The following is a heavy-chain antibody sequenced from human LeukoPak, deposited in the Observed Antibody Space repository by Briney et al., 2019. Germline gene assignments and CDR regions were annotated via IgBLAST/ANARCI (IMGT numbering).Heavy chain of an antibody. J-gene: IGHJ6*02. CDR2: ISSSGSTI. D-gene: IGHD3-10*01. CDR3: ARELLWFGESRYYYYGMDV. Sequence: GGSLRLSCAASGFTFSDYYMSWIRQAPGKGLEWVSYISSSGSTIYYADSVKGRFTISRDNAKNSLYLQMNSLRAEDTAVYYCARELLWFGESRYYYYGMDVWGQGTTVTVSS. CDR1: GFTFSDYY. V-gene: IGHV3-11*04.